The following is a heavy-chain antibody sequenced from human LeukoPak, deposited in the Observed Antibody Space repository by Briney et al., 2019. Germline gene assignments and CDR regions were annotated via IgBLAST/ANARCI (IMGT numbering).Heavy chain of an antibody. Sequence: ASVKVSCKASGYTFTSYYMHWVRQAPGQGLEWMGIINPSGGSTSYAQKFQGRVTMTRDTSTSTVYMELSSLRSEDTAVYYCARGRFIAARSGYFQHWGQGTLVAVSS. V-gene: IGHV1-46*01. CDR3: ARGRFIAARSGYFQH. D-gene: IGHD6-6*01. J-gene: IGHJ1*01. CDR2: INPSGGST. CDR1: GYTFTSYY.